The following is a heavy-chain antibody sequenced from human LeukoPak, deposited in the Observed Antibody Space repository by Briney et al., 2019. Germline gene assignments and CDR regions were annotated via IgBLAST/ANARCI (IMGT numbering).Heavy chain of an antibody. CDR3: AKAFSGSSARGNDY. D-gene: IGHD2/OR15-2a*01. CDR1: GFTFSSYG. Sequence: GGSLRLSCAASGFTFSSYGMHWVRQAPGKGLEWVAVISYDGSNKYYADSVKGRFTISRDNSKNTLYLQMNSLRAEDTAVYYCAKAFSGSSARGNDYWGQGTLVTVSS. CDR2: ISYDGSNK. V-gene: IGHV3-30*18. J-gene: IGHJ4*02.